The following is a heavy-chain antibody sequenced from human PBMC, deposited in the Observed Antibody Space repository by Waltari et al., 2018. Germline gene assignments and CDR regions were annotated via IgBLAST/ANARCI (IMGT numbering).Heavy chain of an antibody. CDR2: ISWNSGSI. V-gene: IGHV3-9*01. CDR1: GFTFDDYA. CDR3: AKDGATRAFDI. D-gene: IGHD1-26*01. J-gene: IGHJ3*02. Sequence: EVQLVESGGGLVQPGRSLRLSCAASGFTFDDYAMPWVRQAPGKGLEWVSGISWNSGSIGYADSVKGRFTISRDNAKNSLYLQMNSLRAEDTALYYCAKDGATRAFDIWGQGTMVTVSS.